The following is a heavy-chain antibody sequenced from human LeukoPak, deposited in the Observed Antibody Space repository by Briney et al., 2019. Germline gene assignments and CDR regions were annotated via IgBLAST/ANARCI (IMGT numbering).Heavy chain of an antibody. Sequence: GSLRLSCVVSGFTFNRCWMNWVRQPPGKGLEWIGEINHSGSTNCNPSLKSRVTISVDTSKNQFSLELSSVTAADTAVYYCARVGPYSGSYGSLVHFDYWGQGTLVTVSS. CDR1: GFTFNRCW. V-gene: IGHV4-34*01. CDR3: ARVGPYSGSYGSLVHFDY. D-gene: IGHD1-26*01. CDR2: INHSGST. J-gene: IGHJ4*02.